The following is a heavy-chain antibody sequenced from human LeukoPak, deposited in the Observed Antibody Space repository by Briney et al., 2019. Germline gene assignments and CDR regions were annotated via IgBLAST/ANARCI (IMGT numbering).Heavy chain of an antibody. V-gene: IGHV3-23*01. Sequence: GGSLRLSCAASGFTLSSYAMSWVRQAPGKGLEWVSAICGSGGSTYYADSVKGRFTISRDNSKNMLYLQLTSLRAEDTAVYYCAKDLVSGMVRGITFDYWGQGTLVTVSS. D-gene: IGHD3-10*01. CDR3: AKDLVSGMVRGITFDY. CDR2: ICGSGGST. CDR1: GFTLSSYA. J-gene: IGHJ4*02.